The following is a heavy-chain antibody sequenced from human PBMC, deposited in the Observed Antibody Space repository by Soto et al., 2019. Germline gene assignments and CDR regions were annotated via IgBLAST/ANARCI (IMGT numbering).Heavy chain of an antibody. CDR2: ISYDGRDK. J-gene: IGHJ4*02. D-gene: IGHD2-2*01. Sequence: SLRLSCAASGFSFSNYAMHWVRQAPGKGLEWVAVISYDGRDKYYEDSVKGRYTISRDKSKNTLFLQMNSLRAEDTAVYYGARYCRSTSCYDYWGQGTLVTVSS. V-gene: IGHV3-30*03. CDR1: GFSFSNYA. CDR3: ARYCRSTSCYDY.